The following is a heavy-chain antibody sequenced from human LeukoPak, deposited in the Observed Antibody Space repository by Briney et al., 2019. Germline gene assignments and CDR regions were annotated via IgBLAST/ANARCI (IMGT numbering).Heavy chain of an antibody. D-gene: IGHD3-9*01. J-gene: IGHJ4*02. CDR2: ISYDGSNK. Sequence: GGSLRLSCAASGFTFSNAWMSWVRQAPGKGLEWVAVISYDGSNKYYADSVKGRFTISRDNSKNTLYLQMNSLRAEDTAVYYCARERGVRSYYDILTGYYDYFDYWGQGTLVTVSS. CDR1: GFTFSNAW. CDR3: ARERGVRSYYDILTGYYDYFDY. V-gene: IGHV3-30*03.